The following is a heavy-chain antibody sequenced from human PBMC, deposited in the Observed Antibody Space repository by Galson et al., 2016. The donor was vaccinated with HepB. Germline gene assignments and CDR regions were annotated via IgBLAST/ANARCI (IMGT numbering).Heavy chain of an antibody. CDR1: GFSFHNYG. J-gene: IGHJ4*02. CDR3: TRGLGYCSGGSCHSLDY. D-gene: IGHD2-15*01. Sequence: SLRLSCAASGFSFHNYGMHWVRQAPGKGLEWLAVISHDGTVVYYADALKGRFTISRDNAKNTLYLQMNSLRAEDTAVYYCTRGLGYCSGGSCHSLDYWGQGVLVTVSS. CDR2: ISHDGTVV. V-gene: IGHV3-30*03.